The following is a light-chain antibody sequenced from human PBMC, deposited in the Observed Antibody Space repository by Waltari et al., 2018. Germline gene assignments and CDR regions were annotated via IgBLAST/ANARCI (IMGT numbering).Light chain of an antibody. CDR1: NSDIGEYKY. V-gene: IGLV2-11*01. J-gene: IGLJ2*01. CDR3: CSYAGRYTMI. CDR2: SVT. Sequence: QSALTQPRSVSGSPGQTVTISCTGTNSDIGEYKYVSWFQLHPGKAPNLIIYSVTDRPSGVPHRFSGSKSGSTASLTISGLQPEDEGDYFCCSYAGRYTMIFGGGTRLTVL.